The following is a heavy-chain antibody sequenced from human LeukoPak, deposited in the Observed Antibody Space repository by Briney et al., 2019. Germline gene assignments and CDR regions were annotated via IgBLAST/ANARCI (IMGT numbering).Heavy chain of an antibody. Sequence: SETLSLTCAVSGGSISRGGYSWSWIRQPPGKGLEWIGYIYHSGSTYYNPSLKSRVTISVDRSKNQFSLKLSSVTAADTAVYYCARSGGDYVGYYYGMDVWGQGTTVTVSS. CDR2: IYHSGST. CDR1: GGSISRGGYS. V-gene: IGHV4-30-2*01. D-gene: IGHD3-16*01. CDR3: ARSGGDYVGYYYGMDV. J-gene: IGHJ6*02.